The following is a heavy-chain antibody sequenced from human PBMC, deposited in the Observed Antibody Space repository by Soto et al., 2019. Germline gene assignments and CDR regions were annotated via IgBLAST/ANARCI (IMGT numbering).Heavy chain of an antibody. V-gene: IGHV1-24*01. CDR2: FDPEDGET. Sequence: GASVKVSCKVSGYTLTELSMHWVRQAPGKGLEWMGGFDPEDGETIYAQKFQGRVTMTEDTSTDTAYMELSSLRSEDTAVYYYAKLTLAWGQTTNVYWGQATLVTDSS. J-gene: IGHJ4*02. D-gene: IGHD1-1*01. CDR1: GYTLTELS. CDR3: AKLTLAWGQTTNVY.